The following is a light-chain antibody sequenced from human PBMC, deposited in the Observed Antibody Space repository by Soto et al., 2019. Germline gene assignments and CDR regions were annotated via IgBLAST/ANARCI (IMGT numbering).Light chain of an antibody. V-gene: IGKV3-15*01. CDR1: QSVSSN. CDR2: SAS. Sequence: EILMTQSPATLSVSPGERATLSCRASQSVSSNLAWYQQKPGQAPRLLIYSASTKATGIPARFSGSGSGTEFTLTISSLQSEDFAVYYCQQYNNWPPLTFGGGTKVEIK. J-gene: IGKJ4*01. CDR3: QQYNNWPPLT.